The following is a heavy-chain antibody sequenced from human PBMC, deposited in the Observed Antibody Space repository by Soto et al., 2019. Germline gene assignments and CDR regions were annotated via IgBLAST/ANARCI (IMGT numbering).Heavy chain of an antibody. CDR1: GFTLTNFD. D-gene: IGHD3-10*01. V-gene: IGHV3-23*01. J-gene: IGHJ6*02. CDR3: AQDTGREPLMAV. CDR2: ISVSGNT. Sequence: EVQLLESGGGLVQPGGSLRLSCAASGFTLTNFDMNWVRQAPGKGLEWVSTISVSGNTFYADSVKGRFTISRDKSNNTLYLQMDSLGAEDTARYCCAQDTGREPLMAVWGPGTTVTVCS.